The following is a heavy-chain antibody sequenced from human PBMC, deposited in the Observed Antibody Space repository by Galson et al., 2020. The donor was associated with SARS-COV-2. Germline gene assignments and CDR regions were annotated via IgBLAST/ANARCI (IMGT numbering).Heavy chain of an antibody. CDR1: GGSISSYY. D-gene: IGHD1-26*01. Sequence: ETSETLSLTCTVSGGSISSYYWSWIRQPPGKGLEWIGYIYYSGSTNYNPSLKSRVTISVDTSKNQFSLKLSSVTAADTAVYYCARESTLAPTYGMDVLGQGTTVTVSS. CDR2: IYYSGST. V-gene: IGHV4-59*01. CDR3: ARESTLAPTYGMDV. J-gene: IGHJ6*02.